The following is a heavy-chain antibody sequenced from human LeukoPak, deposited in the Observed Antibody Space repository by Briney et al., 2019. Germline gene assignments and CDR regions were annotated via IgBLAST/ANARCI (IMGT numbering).Heavy chain of an antibody. V-gene: IGHV1-69*13. CDR3: ARDERYFDWVGIETGWFDP. Sequence: ASVKVSCKASGGTFSSYAISWVRQAPGQGLEWMGGIIPIFGTANYAQKFQGRVTITADEFTSTAYMELSSLRSEDTAVYYCARDERYFDWVGIETGWFDPWGQGTLVTVSS. D-gene: IGHD3-9*01. J-gene: IGHJ5*02. CDR2: IIPIFGTA. CDR1: GGTFSSYA.